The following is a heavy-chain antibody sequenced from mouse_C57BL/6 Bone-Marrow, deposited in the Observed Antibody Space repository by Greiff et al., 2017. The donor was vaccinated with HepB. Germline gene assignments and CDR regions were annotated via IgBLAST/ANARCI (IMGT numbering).Heavy chain of an antibody. CDR1: GYTFTSYW. V-gene: IGHV1-53*01. J-gene: IGHJ1*01. CDR2: INPSNGGT. Sequence: QVQLQQPGTELVKPGASVKLSCKASGYTFTSYWMHWVKQRPGQGLEWIGNINPSNGGTNYNEKFKSKATLTVDKSSSTAYMQLSSLTSEDSAVYYCARFGYGSSYSYFDVWGSGTTVTVSS. D-gene: IGHD1-1*01. CDR3: ARFGYGSSYSYFDV.